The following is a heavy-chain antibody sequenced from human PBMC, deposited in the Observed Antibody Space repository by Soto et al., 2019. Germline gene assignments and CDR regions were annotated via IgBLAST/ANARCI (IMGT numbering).Heavy chain of an antibody. CDR1: GGSISSGGYS. V-gene: IGHV4-30-2*01. Sequence: QLQLQESGSGLVKPSQTLSLTCAVSGGSISSGGYSWSWIRQPPGKGLEWIGYIYHSGSTSYNPSLKSRVTISVDRSKHQCSLKLSSVTAADTAVYYCARNVDMGWFDPWGQGTLGTVSS. CDR2: IYHSGST. D-gene: IGHD1-1*01. CDR3: ARNVDMGWFDP. J-gene: IGHJ5*02.